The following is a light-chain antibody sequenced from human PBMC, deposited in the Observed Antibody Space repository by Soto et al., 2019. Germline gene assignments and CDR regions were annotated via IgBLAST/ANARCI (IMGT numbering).Light chain of an antibody. CDR3: AAWDDTLNGYV. CDR2: SNN. Sequence: QSALTQPPSASGTAGQRVTISCSGSTSNIGRNTVNWYQQLPGTAPKTHIYSNNQRPSGVPDRFSGSKSGTSGSLAISGLLSEDEADYYCAAWDDTLNGYVFGTGTKVTVL. V-gene: IGLV1-44*01. J-gene: IGLJ1*01. CDR1: TSNIGRNT.